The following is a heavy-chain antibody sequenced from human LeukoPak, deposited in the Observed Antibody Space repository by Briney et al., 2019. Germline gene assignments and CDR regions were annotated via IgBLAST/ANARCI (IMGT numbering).Heavy chain of an antibody. D-gene: IGHD2-21*01. CDR3: ARFARVPDS. J-gene: IGHJ4*02. Sequence: SETLSLTCSVSGASMTAAYWAWIRQPPGKGLEYIGYIFHTGITKSSPSLTGRATLSLDTSKNQFSLRLTSVTAADTAIYYCARFARVPDSWGQGILVTVST. CDR2: IFHTGIT. V-gene: IGHV4-59*01. CDR1: GASMTAAY.